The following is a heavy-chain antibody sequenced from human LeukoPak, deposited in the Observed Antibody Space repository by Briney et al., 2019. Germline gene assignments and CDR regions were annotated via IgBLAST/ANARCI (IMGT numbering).Heavy chain of an antibody. CDR1: GGSISSSNW. D-gene: IGHD3-22*01. J-gene: IGHJ6*02. CDR3: ARDGSPYDSSGYYHSPPYYYYGMDV. V-gene: IGHV4-4*02. Sequence: SGTLSLTCAVSGGSISSSNWWSWVRQPPGKGLEWIGEIYHSGSTNYNPSLKSRVTISVDKSKNQFSLKLSSVTAADTAVYYCARDGSPYDSSGYYHSPPYYYYGMDVWGQGTTVTVSS. CDR2: IYHSGST.